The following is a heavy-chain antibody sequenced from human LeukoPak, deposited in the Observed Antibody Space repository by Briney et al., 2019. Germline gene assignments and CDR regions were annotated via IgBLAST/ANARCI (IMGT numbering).Heavy chain of an antibody. D-gene: IGHD2-2*01. V-gene: IGHV1-18*01. CDR3: ARTTVVVPAASRWAFDI. Sequence: ASVKVSCKASGYTFTSYGISWVRQAPGQGLEWMGWISAYNGNTNYAQKLQGRVTMTTDTSTSTAYMDLRSLRSDDTAVYYCARTTVVVPAASRWAFDIWGQGTMVTVSS. J-gene: IGHJ3*02. CDR1: GYTFTSYG. CDR2: ISAYNGNT.